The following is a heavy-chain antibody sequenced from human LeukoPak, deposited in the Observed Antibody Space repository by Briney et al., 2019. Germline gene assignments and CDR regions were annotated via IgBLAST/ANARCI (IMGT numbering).Heavy chain of an antibody. D-gene: IGHD2-2*01. CDR1: GFTFSSYS. V-gene: IGHV3-21*01. CDR3: ARPLCSSTSCYSPDAFDI. Sequence: GGSLRLSCAASGFTFSSYSMNWVRQAPGKGLEWVSSISSSSSYIYYADSVKGRFTISRDNAKNSLYLQMNSLRTEDTAVYYCARPLCSSTSCYSPDAFDIWGQGTMVTVSS. J-gene: IGHJ3*02. CDR2: ISSSSSYI.